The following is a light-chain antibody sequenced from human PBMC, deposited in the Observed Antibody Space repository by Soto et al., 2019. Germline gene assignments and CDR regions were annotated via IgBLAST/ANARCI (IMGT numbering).Light chain of an antibody. V-gene: IGLV1-44*01. CDR3: AAWDDRLDVYV. Sequence: QSVLTQPPSASGTPGQRVTISCSGSSSNIESNTVNWYQQLPETAPKLLIYSTSQRSSGVPGRFSGSKSGASASLSISGLQSEDEADYYCAAWDDRLDVYVFGTGTKLTVL. CDR2: STS. J-gene: IGLJ1*01. CDR1: SSNIESNT.